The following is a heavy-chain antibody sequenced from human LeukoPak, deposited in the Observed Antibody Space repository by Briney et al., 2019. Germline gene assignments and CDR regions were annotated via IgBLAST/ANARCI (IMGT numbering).Heavy chain of an antibody. CDR2: IYPGDSDT. Sequence: GESLKISCKGSGYNFATYWIGWVRQMPGQGLERMGIIYPGDSDTTYSPSFQGRVTISADKSISTAYLQWSSLNASDSAMYYCARPPQGRSSPQDYWGQGTLVTVSS. J-gene: IGHJ4*02. CDR3: ARPPQGRSSPQDY. V-gene: IGHV5-51*01. CDR1: GYNFATYW. D-gene: IGHD6-13*01.